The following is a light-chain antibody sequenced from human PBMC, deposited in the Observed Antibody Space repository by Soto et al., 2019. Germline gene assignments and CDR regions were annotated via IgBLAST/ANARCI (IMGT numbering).Light chain of an antibody. J-gene: IGKJ1*01. CDR2: GAS. CDR1: QSVSSN. CDR3: QQYNNWPPWT. Sequence: EIVMTQSPATLSVSPGERATLSCRASQSVSSNLAWYQQKPGQAPRHPIYGASTRATGIPARFSGSGSGTDFTLTISSLQSEDFAVDYCQQYNNWPPWTFGQGTKVEIK. V-gene: IGKV3-15*01.